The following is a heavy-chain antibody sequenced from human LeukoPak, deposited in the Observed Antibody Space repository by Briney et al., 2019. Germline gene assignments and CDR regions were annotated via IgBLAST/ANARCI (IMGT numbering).Heavy chain of an antibody. Sequence: PGGSLRLSCAASGFTFSGHRMHWVRHAPGKGLVWVSCIESDGSVTKYADSVKGRFTISRDNAKNTLYLQMNSLRVEDTAVYYCTRDTNGLGYWGQGTLVIVSS. CDR2: IESDGSVT. V-gene: IGHV3-74*03. CDR1: GFTFSGHR. CDR3: TRDTNGLGY. J-gene: IGHJ4*02. D-gene: IGHD2-8*01.